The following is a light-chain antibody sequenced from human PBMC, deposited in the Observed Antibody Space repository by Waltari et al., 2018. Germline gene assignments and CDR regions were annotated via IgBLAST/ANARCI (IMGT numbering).Light chain of an antibody. Sequence: QSALTQPASVSGSPGQSITISCTGTSSDVGPYNLVSWYQHHPGKAPKPMIYESTKRPSGVSNRFSGSKSGNTASLTISGLQAEDEADYCCCSFAGSSPHVVFGGGTKLTVL. CDR3: CSFAGSSPHVV. CDR2: EST. J-gene: IGLJ2*01. CDR1: SSDVGPYNL. V-gene: IGLV2-23*01.